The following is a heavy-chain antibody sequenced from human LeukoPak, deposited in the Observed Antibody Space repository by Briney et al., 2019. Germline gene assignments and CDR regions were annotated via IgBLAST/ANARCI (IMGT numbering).Heavy chain of an antibody. D-gene: IGHD1-26*01. CDR3: ARGDSGSYRGYFDY. V-gene: IGHV1-69*13. CDR2: IIPIFGTA. J-gene: IGHJ4*02. Sequence: GASVKVSCKASGGTFSSYAISWVRQAPGQGLEWMGGIIPIFGTANYAQKFQGRVTITADESTSTAYMELSSLRSEDTAVYYCARGDSGSYRGYFDYWGQGTLVTVSS. CDR1: GGTFSSYA.